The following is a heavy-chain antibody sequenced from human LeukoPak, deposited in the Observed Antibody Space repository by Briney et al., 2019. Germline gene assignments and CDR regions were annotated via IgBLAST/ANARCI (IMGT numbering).Heavy chain of an antibody. V-gene: IGHV1-2*02. CDR1: GYTFTGFY. J-gene: IGHJ4*02. CDR2: INPNSADT. CDR3: ARWDGYSSSPDY. Sequence: ASVKVSCKASGYTFTGFYMHWERQAPGQGLEWMGWINPNSADTDYAQKFLGRVTMTRDMSISTIYMELTRLRSDDTALYYCARWDGYSSSPDYWGQGTLVTVSS. D-gene: IGHD6-13*01.